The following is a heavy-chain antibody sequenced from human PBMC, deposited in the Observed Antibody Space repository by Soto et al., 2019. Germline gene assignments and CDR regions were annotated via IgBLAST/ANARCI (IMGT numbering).Heavy chain of an antibody. CDR2: ISYDGSNK. V-gene: IGHV3-30-3*01. Sequence: QPGGSLRLSCAASGFTFSSYAMHWVRQAPGKGLEWVAVISYDGSNKYYADSVKGRFTISRDNSKNTLYLQMNSLRAEDTAVYYCARGSYEDYWGQGTLVTVSS. J-gene: IGHJ4*02. D-gene: IGHD1-26*01. CDR3: ARGSYEDY. CDR1: GFTFSSYA.